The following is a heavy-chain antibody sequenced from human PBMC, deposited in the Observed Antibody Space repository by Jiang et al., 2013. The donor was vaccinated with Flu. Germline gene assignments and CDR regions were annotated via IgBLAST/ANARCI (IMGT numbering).Heavy chain of an antibody. Sequence: GSGLVKPSETLSLTCTVSGGSISSSSYYWGWIRQPPGKGLEWIGSIYYSGSTYYNPSLKSRVTISVDTSKNQFSLKLSSVTAADTAVYYCARQRGGDSSGYYGAWGQGTLVTVSS. CDR2: IYYSGST. CDR1: GGSISSSSYY. D-gene: IGHD3-22*01. J-gene: IGHJ5*02. CDR3: ARQRGGDSSGYYGA. V-gene: IGHV4-39*01.